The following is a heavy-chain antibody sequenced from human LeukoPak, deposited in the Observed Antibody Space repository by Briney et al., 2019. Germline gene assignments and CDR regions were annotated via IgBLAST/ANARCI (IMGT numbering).Heavy chain of an antibody. D-gene: IGHD1-14*01. CDR3: AREILGGFNPGAY. CDR1: GGSIDSTNY. J-gene: IGHJ4*02. V-gene: IGHV4/OR15-8*01. CDR2: IHRSGSP. Sequence: SETLSLTCGVSGGSIDSTNYWSWVRQPPGKGLEWIGEIHRSGSPNYNPSLQSRVTISIDRSRNQIVLELSSVTAADTAFYYCAREILGGFNPGAYWGQGTLVTVSS.